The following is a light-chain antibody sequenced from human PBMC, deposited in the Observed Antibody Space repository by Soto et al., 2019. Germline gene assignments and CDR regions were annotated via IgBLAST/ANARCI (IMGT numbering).Light chain of an antibody. CDR1: QIISSF. V-gene: IGKV1-39*01. J-gene: IGKJ2*01. Sequence: DIQMTQSPSSLSASVGDRVTITCRASQIISSFLNWYQQEPGKAPKLLIYGASSLQRGVPSRFSGGGSGTDFTRTIGSLQPEDVATYYCQQSYSTPYTFGQGTELEIK. CDR3: QQSYSTPYT. CDR2: GAS.